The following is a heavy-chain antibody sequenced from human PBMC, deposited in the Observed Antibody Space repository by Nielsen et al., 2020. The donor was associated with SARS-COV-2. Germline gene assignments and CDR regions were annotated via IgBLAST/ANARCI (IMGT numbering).Heavy chain of an antibody. CDR2: ISGDSNYI. Sequence: ESLKISCTGSGFTFSDYSMNWVRQAPGKGLEWVASISGDSNYIFYSELVKGRFTMSRDNGKNSLYLQMNTLRSEDTALYYFTRGFYSQSDCWGQGTLVTVSS. CDR3: TRGFYSQSDC. J-gene: IGHJ4*02. D-gene: IGHD2-15*01. CDR1: GFTFSDYS. V-gene: IGHV3-21*01.